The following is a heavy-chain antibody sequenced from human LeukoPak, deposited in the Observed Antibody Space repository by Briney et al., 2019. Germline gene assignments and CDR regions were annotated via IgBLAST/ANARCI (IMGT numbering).Heavy chain of an antibody. CDR1: GDSFSSYY. D-gene: IGHD1-1*01. CDR3: ATTYKGRYFDN. Sequence: SETLSLTCTVSGDSFSSYYCSWVRQPPGEGLEWIGSIYNSGGTDYTPSLKSRVTMSEDTSKNQFSLQLNSPTAADTAVYYCATTYKGRYFDNWGQGTLVTVSS. CDR2: IYNSGGT. J-gene: IGHJ4*02. V-gene: IGHV4-59*12.